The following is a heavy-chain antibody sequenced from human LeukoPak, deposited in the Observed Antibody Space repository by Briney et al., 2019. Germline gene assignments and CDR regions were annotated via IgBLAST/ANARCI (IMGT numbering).Heavy chain of an antibody. V-gene: IGHV4-59*04. Sequence: SVTLSLTCTVCGGLIRSYYRIGMRQPPAKGREGSGGIYHSWSTYYNPSLKSRVTISVDTAKNQFSLKLSSVTAADTAVYYCAGVCIVGATRCDAFDIWGQGTMVTVSS. J-gene: IGHJ3*02. D-gene: IGHD1-26*01. CDR1: GGLIRSYY. CDR3: AGVCIVGATRCDAFDI. CDR2: IYHSWST.